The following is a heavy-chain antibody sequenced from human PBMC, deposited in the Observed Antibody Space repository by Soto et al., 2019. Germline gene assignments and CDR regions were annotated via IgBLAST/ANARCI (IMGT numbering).Heavy chain of an antibody. D-gene: IGHD3-16*01. CDR3: AKDLRIFPPGGGXFDY. CDR2: ISSNGGST. J-gene: IGHJ4*02. Sequence: TGGSLRLSCSASGFTFYTYPMHWVRQAPGRGLEYVSAISSNGGSTYYADSVKGRFTISRDNSKNTLYLQMNSLRAEDTAMFYCAKDLRIFPPGGGXFDYWAQGALVTVSS. CDR1: GFTFYTYP. V-gene: IGHV3-64D*08.